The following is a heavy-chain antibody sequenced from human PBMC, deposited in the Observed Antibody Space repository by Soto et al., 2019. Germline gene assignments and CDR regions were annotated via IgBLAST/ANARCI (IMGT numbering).Heavy chain of an antibody. Sequence: EVQLVESGGGLVQPGGSLRLSCAASGFTVSSNYMSWVRQAPGKGLEWVSVIQRGGSTYYADTVKGRFTISRDNSKNTPPLHMTRRRAEATAVNYGAKDDVHCSGGICYDVPIDVWGKGTTVPVPS. J-gene: IGHJ6*03. D-gene: IGHD2-15*01. CDR2: IQRGGST. V-gene: IGHV3-66*01. CDR3: AKDDVHCSGGICYDVPIDV. CDR1: GFTVSSNY.